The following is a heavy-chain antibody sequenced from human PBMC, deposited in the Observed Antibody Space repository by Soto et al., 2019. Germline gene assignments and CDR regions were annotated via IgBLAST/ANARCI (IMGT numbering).Heavy chain of an antibody. CDR2: IWYDGSNK. CDR3: ARDKQLWSRPEYYYGMDV. CDR1: GFTFSSYG. V-gene: IGHV3-33*01. J-gene: IGHJ6*02. Sequence: GGSLRLSXAASGFTFSSYGMHWVRQAPGKGLEWVAVIWYDGSNKYYADSVKGRFTISRDNSKNTLYLQMNSLRAEDTAVYYCARDKQLWSRPEYYYGMDVWGQGTTVTVSS. D-gene: IGHD5-18*01.